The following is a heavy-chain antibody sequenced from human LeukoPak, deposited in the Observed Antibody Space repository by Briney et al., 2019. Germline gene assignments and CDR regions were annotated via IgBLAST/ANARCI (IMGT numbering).Heavy chain of an antibody. CDR3: TRDIGPGDYLFFDS. CDR2: LYNNGST. Sequence: PSETLSLTCTVPDASVSGYYWSWIRLPAGKGLEWIGRLYNNGSTNCNPSLKSRVTMSVDTSKNQLSLRLKSVTAADTAVYYCTRDIGPGDYLFFDSWGQGTRVIVSS. D-gene: IGHD4-17*01. CDR1: DASVSGYY. V-gene: IGHV4-4*07. J-gene: IGHJ4*02.